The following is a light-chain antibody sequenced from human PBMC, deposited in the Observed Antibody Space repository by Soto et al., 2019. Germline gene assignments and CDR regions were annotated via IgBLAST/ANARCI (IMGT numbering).Light chain of an antibody. J-gene: IGLJ2*01. CDR1: SSDDGGYNY. CDR3: SSYTSSSTRV. Sequence: QSVLTQPASVSGSPGQSITISCTGTSSDDGGYNYVSWYQQHPGKAPKLMIYDVSNRPSGVSNRFSGSKSGNTASLTISGLQAEDEADYYCSSYTSSSTRVFGGGTQLTVL. V-gene: IGLV2-14*01. CDR2: DVS.